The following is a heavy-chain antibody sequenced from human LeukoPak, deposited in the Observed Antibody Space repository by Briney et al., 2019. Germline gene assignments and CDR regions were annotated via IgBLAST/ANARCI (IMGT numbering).Heavy chain of an antibody. CDR1: GYSISSGYY. Sequence: TSETLSLTCAVSGYSISSGYYWGWIRQPPGKGLEWIGSIYHSGSTYYNPSLKSRVTISVGTSKNQFSLKLSSVTVADTAVYYCARDSSYGSGSYFYNWFDPWGQGTLVTVSS. CDR2: IYHSGST. CDR3: ARDSSYGSGSYFYNWFDP. D-gene: IGHD3-10*01. V-gene: IGHV4-38-2*02. J-gene: IGHJ5*02.